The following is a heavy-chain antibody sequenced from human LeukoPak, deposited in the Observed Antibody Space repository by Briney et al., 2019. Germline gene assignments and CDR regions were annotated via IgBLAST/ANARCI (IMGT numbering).Heavy chain of an antibody. J-gene: IGHJ4*02. CDR2: IYCSGNT. CDR1: GGSIRSYY. D-gene: IGHD3-10*01. CDR3: ATDNSYGSGSYYT. Sequence: NPSETLSLTCTVYGGSIRSYYWNWIRQPPGKGLEWIGYIYCSGNTNYNPSLKSRVTISVDTSKTQFSLKLSPVTAADTPVYYCATDNSYGSGSYYTWGQGTLVTVSS. V-gene: IGHV4-59*01.